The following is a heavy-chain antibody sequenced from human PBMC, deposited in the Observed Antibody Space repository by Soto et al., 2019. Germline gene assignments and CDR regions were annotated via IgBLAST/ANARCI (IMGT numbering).Heavy chain of an antibody. Sequence: QITLKESGPTLVKPTQTLTLTCTFSGFSLSTSGVGVGWIRQPPGKALEWLALIYWDDDKRYSPSLKSRLTITKDTSNNHVVLTMTNMDPVDTATYYCAHQIVVRVVISYNWCDPWGQGTLVTVSS. CDR1: GFSLSTSGVG. CDR3: AHQIVVRVVISYNWCDP. J-gene: IGHJ5*02. V-gene: IGHV2-5*02. CDR2: IYWDDDK. D-gene: IGHD3-10*01.